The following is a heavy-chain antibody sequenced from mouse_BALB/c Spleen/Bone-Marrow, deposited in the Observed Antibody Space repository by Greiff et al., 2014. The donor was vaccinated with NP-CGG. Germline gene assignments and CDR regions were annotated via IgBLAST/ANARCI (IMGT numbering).Heavy chain of an antibody. CDR3: ARGTYRYYFDY. V-gene: IGHV1-9*01. CDR2: ILPGSGTT. Sequence: QVQLQQSGAELMKPGASVKISCKATGYTFSSYWMEWVKQRPGHGLEWIGEILPGSGTTNYNEKFKGKATFTADTSSNTAYMQLSSLTSEDSAVYYCARGTYRYYFDYWGQGTTLTVSS. J-gene: IGHJ2*01. D-gene: IGHD2-14*01. CDR1: GYTFSSYW.